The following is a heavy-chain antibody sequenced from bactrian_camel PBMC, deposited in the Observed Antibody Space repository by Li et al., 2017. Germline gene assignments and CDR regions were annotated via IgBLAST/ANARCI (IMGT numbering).Heavy chain of an antibody. Sequence: VQLVESGGGLVQPGGSLTLSCAASGFTFSVTWVRQAPGKGLEWLSSISTDGRTTYYADSVKGRFTISGDNTKNTVALQMNSLKSEDTALYYCAATGDSWGGDFGHWGQGTQVTVS. V-gene: IGHV3S1*01. CDR1: GFTFS. CDR3: AATGDSWGGDFGH. D-gene: IGHD5*01. J-gene: IGHJ6*01. CDR2: ISTDGRTT.